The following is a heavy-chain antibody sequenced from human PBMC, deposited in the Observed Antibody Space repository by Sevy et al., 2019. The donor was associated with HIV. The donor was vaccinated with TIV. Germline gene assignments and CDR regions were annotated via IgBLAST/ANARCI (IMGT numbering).Heavy chain of an antibody. V-gene: IGHV2-5*02. Sequence: SGPTLVKPTQTLTLTCTFSGFSLSTSGVGVGWIRQPPGKALEWLALIYWDDDKRYSPSLKSRLTITKDTSKNQVVLTMTNMDPVDTATYYCAHRGIYKAVAGPPQYNWFDPWGQGTLVTVSS. D-gene: IGHD6-19*01. CDR3: AHRGIYKAVAGPPQYNWFDP. CDR2: IYWDDDK. J-gene: IGHJ5*02. CDR1: GFSLSTSGVG.